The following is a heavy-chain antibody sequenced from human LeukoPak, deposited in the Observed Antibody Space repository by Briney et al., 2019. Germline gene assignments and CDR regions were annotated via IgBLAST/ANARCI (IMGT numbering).Heavy chain of an antibody. Sequence: ASVKVSCKASAYTFSSYLVHWVRQAPGQGLDWMGIIDPSSGSTDYAPKFQGRLTMSRDTSTSTVYMELSSLRSEGTAVYYCARDLGLRGVTNWFDPWGQGTLVTVSS. CDR1: AYTFSSYL. CDR3: ARDLGLRGVTNWFDP. CDR2: IDPSSGST. J-gene: IGHJ5*02. D-gene: IGHD3-10*01. V-gene: IGHV1-46*01.